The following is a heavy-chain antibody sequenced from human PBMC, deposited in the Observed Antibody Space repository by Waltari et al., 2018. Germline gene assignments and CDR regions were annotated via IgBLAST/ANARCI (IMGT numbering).Heavy chain of an antibody. D-gene: IGHD3-10*01. CDR1: GFTFSTYG. CDR2: IWNDESNK. V-gene: IGHV3-33*01. Sequence: QVQLVESGGGVVQTGRSLRLSCAALGFTFSTYGMHGVRQTPGKGLEWMACIWNDESNKYYADSVKGRFTISRDNSKNTLYLQMDSLTTEDTAVYYCGRSRTYNGISATDCWGQGTLAAVSS. J-gene: IGHJ4*02. CDR3: GRSRTYNGISATDC.